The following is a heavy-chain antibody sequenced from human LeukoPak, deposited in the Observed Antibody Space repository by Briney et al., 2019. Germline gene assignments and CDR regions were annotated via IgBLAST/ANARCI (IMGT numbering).Heavy chain of an antibody. CDR2: IGGDGGST. Sequence: PGGSLRLSCAASGFTFDDYAMHWVRQAPGKGLEWVSLIGGDGGSTYYADSVKGRFTISRDNSKNSLYLQMNSLRTEDTALYYCAKDTTAGVVGAIDYWGQGTLVTVSS. CDR1: GFTFDDYA. J-gene: IGHJ4*02. CDR3: AKDTTAGVVGAIDY. D-gene: IGHD1-26*01. V-gene: IGHV3-43*02.